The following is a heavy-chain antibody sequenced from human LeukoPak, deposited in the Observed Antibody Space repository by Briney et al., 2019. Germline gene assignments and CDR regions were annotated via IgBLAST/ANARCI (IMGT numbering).Heavy chain of an antibody. V-gene: IGHV1-69*04. CDR2: IITILGIA. CDR3: ARGGVVVTRLDY. CDR1: GGTFSSYA. J-gene: IGHJ4*02. Sequence: VSCKASGGTFSSYAISWVRQAPGQGLEWMGRIITILGIANYAQKFQGRVTITADKSTSTAYMELSSLRSEDTAVYYCARGGVVVTRLDYWGRGTLVTXSS. D-gene: IGHD2-21*02.